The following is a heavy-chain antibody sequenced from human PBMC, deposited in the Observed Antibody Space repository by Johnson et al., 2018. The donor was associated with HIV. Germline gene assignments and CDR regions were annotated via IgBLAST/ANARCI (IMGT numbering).Heavy chain of an antibody. CDR1: GFTFDDYG. J-gene: IGHJ3*02. CDR3: ARDFSDYGDCWRCAFDI. CDR2: INWTGGST. D-gene: IGHD4-17*01. Sequence: EMQLVESGGGVVRPGGSLRLSCAASGFTFDDYGMSWVRQAPGKGLEWVSGINWTGGSTGYADSVKGRFNISRDKAKNSLYLQMNSLRAEDTALYYCARDFSDYGDCWRCAFDIWSQGSMVTVSS. V-gene: IGHV3-20*04.